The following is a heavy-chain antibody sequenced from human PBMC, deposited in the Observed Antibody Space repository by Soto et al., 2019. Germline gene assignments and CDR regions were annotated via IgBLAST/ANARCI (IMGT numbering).Heavy chain of an antibody. CDR3: ARGQQVVSGYASHAFDI. Sequence: QVQLVQSGAEVKKPGSSVKVSCKASGGTFSSYAISWVRQAPGQGLEWMGGIIPIFGTANYAQKFQGRVTITADESTSTAYVELSSLRSEDTAVYYCARGQQVVSGYASHAFDIWGQGTMVTVSS. CDR1: GGTFSSYA. CDR2: IIPIFGTA. J-gene: IGHJ3*02. V-gene: IGHV1-69*01. D-gene: IGHD5-12*01.